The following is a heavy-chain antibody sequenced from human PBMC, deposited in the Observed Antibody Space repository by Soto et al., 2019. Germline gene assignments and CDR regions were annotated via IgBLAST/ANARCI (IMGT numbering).Heavy chain of an antibody. D-gene: IGHD6-19*01. CDR2: ISGSGGST. CDR1: GFTFSSYA. CDR3: AKSPQTSYSSGWYDYFDY. Sequence: GGSLRLPCAASGFTFSSYAMSWVRQAPGKGLEWVSAISGSGGSTYYADSVKGRFTISRDNSKNTLYLQMNSLRAEDTAVYYCAKSPQTSYSSGWYDYFDYWGQGTLVTVSS. V-gene: IGHV3-23*01. J-gene: IGHJ4*02.